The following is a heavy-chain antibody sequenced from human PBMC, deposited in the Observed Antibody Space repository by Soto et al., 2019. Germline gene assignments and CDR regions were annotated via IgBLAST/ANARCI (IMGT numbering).Heavy chain of an antibody. D-gene: IGHD6-19*01. CDR1: GYTFTSYA. J-gene: IGHJ5*02. V-gene: IGHV1-3*01. CDR3: ARGGGWYVWFDP. CDR2: INAGNGNT. Sequence: QVQLVQSGAVAKKPGASVKVSCKASGYTFTSYAMHWVRQAPGQRLEWMGWINAGNGNTKYSQKFQGRVTITRDTSASTAYMELSSLRSEDTAVYYCARGGGWYVWFDPWGQGTLVTVSS.